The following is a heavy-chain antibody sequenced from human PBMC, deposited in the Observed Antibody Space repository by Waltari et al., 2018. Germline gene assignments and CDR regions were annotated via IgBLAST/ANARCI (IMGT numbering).Heavy chain of an antibody. Sequence: GFIFSSYAMHWVRQAPGTGLEWVAVISYDGSNKYYADSVKGRFTISRDNSKNTLYLQMNSLRAEDTAVYYCARRGEYYYDSSGFSNDAFDIWGQGTMVTVSS. CDR1: GFIFSSYA. J-gene: IGHJ3*02. V-gene: IGHV3-30*01. CDR3: ARRGEYYYDSSGFSNDAFDI. CDR2: ISYDGSNK. D-gene: IGHD3-22*01.